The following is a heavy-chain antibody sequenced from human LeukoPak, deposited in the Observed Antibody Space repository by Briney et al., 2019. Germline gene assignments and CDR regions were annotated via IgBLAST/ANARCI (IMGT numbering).Heavy chain of an antibody. CDR2: IYNSGST. V-gene: IGHV4-39*07. J-gene: IGHJ5*02. CDR1: GGSISSNSYY. CDR3: ARDHKGIAAAGKPNWFDP. Sequence: NPSETLSLTCTVSGGSISSNSYYWGWIRQAPGKGLEWIGSIYNSGSTYYNPSLKSRVTISVDMSKNQFSLKMSSVTAADTAVYYCARDHKGIAAAGKPNWFDPWGQGTLVTVSS. D-gene: IGHD6-13*01.